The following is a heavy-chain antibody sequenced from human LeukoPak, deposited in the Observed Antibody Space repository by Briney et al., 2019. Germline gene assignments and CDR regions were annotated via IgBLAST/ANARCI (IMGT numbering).Heavy chain of an antibody. CDR3: ARVRPAVADTGYYGMDV. Sequence: PGRSLRLSCAASGFAFSSYGMHWVRQAPGKGLEWVAVIWYDGSNKYYADSVKGRFTISRDNSKNTLYLQMNSLRAEDTAVYYCARVRPAVADTGYYGMDVWGQGTTVTVSS. CDR1: GFAFSSYG. V-gene: IGHV3-33*01. J-gene: IGHJ6*02. D-gene: IGHD6-19*01. CDR2: IWYDGSNK.